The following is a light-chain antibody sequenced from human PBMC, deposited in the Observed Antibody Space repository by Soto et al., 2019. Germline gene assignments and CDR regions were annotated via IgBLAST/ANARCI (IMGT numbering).Light chain of an antibody. CDR3: AAWDDSLNVYV. CDR2: SNN. CDR1: SSNIGSNT. Sequence: QSVLTQPPSASGTPGQRVSISCSGGSSNIGSNTVNWYQHLPGTAPKLLIYSNNQRPSGVPDRFSGSKSGTSASLAISGLQSEDEADYYCAAWDDSLNVYVFGTGTKLTVL. J-gene: IGLJ1*01. V-gene: IGLV1-44*01.